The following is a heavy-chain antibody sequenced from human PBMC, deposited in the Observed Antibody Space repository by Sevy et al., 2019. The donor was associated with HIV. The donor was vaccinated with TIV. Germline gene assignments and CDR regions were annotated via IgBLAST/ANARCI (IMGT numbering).Heavy chain of an antibody. J-gene: IGHJ4*02. CDR2: ISVYNGNT. D-gene: IGHD3-9*01. CDR1: GYTFTSYG. CDR3: ARAGYYSGFYDILTGLDY. Sequence: ASVKVSCKASGYTFTSYGIIWARQAPGQGLEWMGWISVYNGNTNYAQKLQARVTMTTDTSTSTAYMELRSLRSDDTAVSYCARAGYYSGFYDILTGLDYWGQGTLVTVSS. V-gene: IGHV1-18*01.